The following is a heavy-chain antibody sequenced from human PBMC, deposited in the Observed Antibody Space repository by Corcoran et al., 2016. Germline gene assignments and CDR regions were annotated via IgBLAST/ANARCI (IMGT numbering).Heavy chain of an antibody. J-gene: IGHJ3*02. CDR2: IYYSGST. Sequence: QVQLQESGPGRVKPSETLSLTCTVSGGSISSYYWSWIRQPPGKGLEWIGYIYYSGSTDCNPSLKSRVTISVDTSKNQFSLKLSSVTAADTAVYYCARGRYGGNSEGAFDIWGQGTMVTVSS. D-gene: IGHD4-17*01. CDR3: ARGRYGGNSEGAFDI. CDR1: GGSISSYY. V-gene: IGHV4-59*01.